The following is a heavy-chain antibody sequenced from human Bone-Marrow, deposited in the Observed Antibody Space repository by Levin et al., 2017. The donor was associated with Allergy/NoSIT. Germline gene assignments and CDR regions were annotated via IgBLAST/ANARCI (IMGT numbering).Heavy chain of an antibody. CDR2: ILVAGST. V-gene: IGHV3-53*01. D-gene: IGHD6-19*01. Sequence: GGSLRLSCATSGLTVSNNYMSWVRQAPGKGLEWVLVILVAGSTYYADSVKGRFTISRDTSKNTLYLQMNSLRVEDTAVYYCNLGHPGWRFDPWGPGTLVTVSS. CDR3: NLGHPGWRFDP. J-gene: IGHJ5*02. CDR1: GLTVSNNY.